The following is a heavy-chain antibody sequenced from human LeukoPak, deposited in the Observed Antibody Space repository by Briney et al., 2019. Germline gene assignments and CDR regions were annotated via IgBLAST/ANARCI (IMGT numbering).Heavy chain of an antibody. J-gene: IGHJ4*02. CDR3: AKDLSYSGYDFDY. CDR2: INSDGRNT. V-gene: IGHV3-74*01. Sequence: GGSLRLSCAASGFTFSNYWMHWVRQAPGKGLVWVSRINSDGRNTNYADSVKGRFTISRDNAKSTLYLQMNSLRAEDTAVYYCAKDLSYSGYDFDYWGQGTLVTVSS. D-gene: IGHD5-12*01. CDR1: GFTFSNYW.